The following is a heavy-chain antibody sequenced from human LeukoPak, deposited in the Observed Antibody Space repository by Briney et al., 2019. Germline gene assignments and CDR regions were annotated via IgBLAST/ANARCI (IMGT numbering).Heavy chain of an antibody. J-gene: IGHJ4*02. CDR2: IYYTGST. D-gene: IGHD6-19*01. CDR1: GVSISSGGYY. Sequence: PSETLSLTCTVSGVSISSGGYYWSWIRQHPGKGLGWIGYIYYTGSTYYNPSLKSRVTISVDTSKNQFSLKLSSVTAADTAVYYCGGVIAVAGRGGGERAFDYWGQGALVTVSS. CDR3: GGVIAVAGRGGGERAFDY. V-gene: IGHV4-31*03.